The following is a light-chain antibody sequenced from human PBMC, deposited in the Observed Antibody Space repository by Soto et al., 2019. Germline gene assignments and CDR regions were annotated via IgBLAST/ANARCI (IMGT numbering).Light chain of an antibody. Sequence: DIQMTQSPSTLSASIGDRVAITCRASESIRTWLAWCQHKPGKAPKFLIYDASSLESGVPSRFSGSGSGTEFTLTISNPQPDDFATYFCQQYHNYPRTFXQGTKVDIK. CDR2: DAS. J-gene: IGKJ1*01. V-gene: IGKV1-5*01. CDR3: QQYHNYPRT. CDR1: ESIRTW.